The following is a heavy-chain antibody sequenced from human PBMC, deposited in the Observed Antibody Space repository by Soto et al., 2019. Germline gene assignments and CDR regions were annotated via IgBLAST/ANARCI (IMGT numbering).Heavy chain of an antibody. V-gene: IGHV3-30-3*01. D-gene: IGHD2-2*01. CDR1: GFTFSSYA. Sequence: QVQLVESGGGVVQPGRSLRLSCAASGFTFSSYAMHWVRQAPGKGLEWLAVISYDGSNKYYADSVKGRFTISRDNSKNTLSLQMNSLRAEDTAVYYCARSGVVPANWGMDVWGQGTTVTVSS. CDR3: ARSGVVPANWGMDV. J-gene: IGHJ6*02. CDR2: ISYDGSNK.